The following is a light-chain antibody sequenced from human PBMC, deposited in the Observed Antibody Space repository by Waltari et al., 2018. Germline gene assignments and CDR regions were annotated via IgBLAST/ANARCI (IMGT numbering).Light chain of an antibody. CDR2: DTS. CDR3: QQRKYWPPLT. J-gene: IGKJ4*01. CDR1: QDIAVY. V-gene: IGKV3-11*01. Sequence: EVVFTQSPATLSLATGERATPSCRASQDIAVYLAWYKQKTGQAPRLLIYDTSNRATGIPARFSGSGSGTDFTLTISSLEPEDFAVYYCQQRKYWPPLTFGGGTKVEIK.